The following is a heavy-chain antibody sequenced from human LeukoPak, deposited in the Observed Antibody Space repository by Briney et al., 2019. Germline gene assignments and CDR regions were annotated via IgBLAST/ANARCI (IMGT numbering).Heavy chain of an antibody. D-gene: IGHD3-10*01. CDR3: ARESLTDGEGY. CDR1: GGSFSAYY. Sequence: PSETLSLTCAVYGGSFSAYYWSWIRQPPGKGLEWIGEITHSGSTNYNPSLKSRVTISVDTSKNQFSLKLSSVTAADTAVYYCARESLTDGEGYWGQGTLVTVSS. J-gene: IGHJ4*02. CDR2: ITHSGST. V-gene: IGHV4-34*01.